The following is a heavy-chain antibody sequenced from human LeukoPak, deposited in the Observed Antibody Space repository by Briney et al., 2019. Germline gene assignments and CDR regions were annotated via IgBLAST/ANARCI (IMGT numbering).Heavy chain of an antibody. V-gene: IGHV4-4*07. CDR2: IYTSGST. CDR1: GGSISSYY. CDR3: ATTYYYDSSRYYHSNDY. J-gene: IGHJ4*02. D-gene: IGHD3-22*01. Sequence: SETLSLTCTVSGGSISSYYWSWIRQPAGKGLEWIGRIYTSGSTNYNPSLKSRVTMSVDTSKNQFSLKLSSVTAADTAVYYCATTYYYDSSRYYHSNDYWGQGTLVTVSS.